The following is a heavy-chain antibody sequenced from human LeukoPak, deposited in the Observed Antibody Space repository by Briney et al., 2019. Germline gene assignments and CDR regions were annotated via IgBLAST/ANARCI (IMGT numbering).Heavy chain of an antibody. J-gene: IGHJ6*03. CDR2: IIPIFGTA. V-gene: IGHV1-69*05. CDR3: ARARRTDNDFWSGYSDYYYYYYMDV. CDR1: GGTFSSYA. D-gene: IGHD3-3*01. Sequence: SVKVSCKASGGTFSSYAISWVRQAPGQGLEWMGGIIPIFGTANYAQKFQGSVTITTDESTSTAYLELSSLRSEDTAVYYCARARRTDNDFWSGYSDYYYYYYMDVWGKGTTVTVSS.